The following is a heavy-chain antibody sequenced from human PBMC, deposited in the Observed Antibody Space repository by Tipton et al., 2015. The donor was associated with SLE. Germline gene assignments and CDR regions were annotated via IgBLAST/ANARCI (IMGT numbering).Heavy chain of an antibody. CDR3: ARDPLGIRAFDI. Sequence: TLSLTCAVYGGSLNSYYWSWIRQAPGKGLEWIGEINRGGSTKYNPSLKSRVIISIDTSKNQFSLKLSSVTAADTAVYYCARDPLGIRAFDIWGQGTMVTVSS. D-gene: IGHD7-27*01. CDR2: INRGGST. CDR1: GGSLNSYY. V-gene: IGHV4-34*01. J-gene: IGHJ3*02.